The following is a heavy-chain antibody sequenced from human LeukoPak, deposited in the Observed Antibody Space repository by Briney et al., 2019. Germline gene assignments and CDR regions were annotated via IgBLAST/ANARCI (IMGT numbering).Heavy chain of an antibody. J-gene: IGHJ6*02. CDR3: ARDGGRLLWFGEADYGMDV. D-gene: IGHD3-10*01. Sequence: ASVKVSCKASGYTFTSYAMHWVRQAPGQRLEWMGWINAGNGNTKYSQKFQGRVTITRDTSASTAYMELSSLRSEDTAVYYCARDGGRLLWFGEADYGMDVWGQGTTVTVSS. V-gene: IGHV1-3*01. CDR1: GYTFTSYA. CDR2: INAGNGNT.